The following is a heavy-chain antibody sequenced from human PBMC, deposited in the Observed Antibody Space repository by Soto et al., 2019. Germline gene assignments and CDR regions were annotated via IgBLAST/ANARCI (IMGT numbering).Heavy chain of an antibody. V-gene: IGHV1-18*01. CDR2: ISAYNGNT. CDR1: GYTFTSYG. J-gene: IGHJ5*02. Sequence: ASVKVSCKASGYTFTSYGISWVRQAPGQGLEWMGWISAYNGNTNYAQKLQGRVTMTTDTSTSTAYMELRSLRSDDTAVYYCARDRGSGWCGYWFDPWGQGTLVTVSS. D-gene: IGHD6-19*01. CDR3: ARDRGSGWCGYWFDP.